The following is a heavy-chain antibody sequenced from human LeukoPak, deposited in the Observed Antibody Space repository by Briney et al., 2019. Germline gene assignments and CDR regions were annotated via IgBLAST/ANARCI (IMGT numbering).Heavy chain of an antibody. Sequence: SETLSLTCTVSGGSVSSGSYYWSWIRQPPGKGLEWIGEINHSGSTNYNPSLKSRVTISVDTSKNQFSLKLSSVTAADTAVYYCASAGYSYGPDYWGQGTLVTVSS. CDR2: INHSGST. V-gene: IGHV4-39*07. CDR1: GGSVSSGSYY. D-gene: IGHD5-18*01. J-gene: IGHJ4*02. CDR3: ASAGYSYGPDY.